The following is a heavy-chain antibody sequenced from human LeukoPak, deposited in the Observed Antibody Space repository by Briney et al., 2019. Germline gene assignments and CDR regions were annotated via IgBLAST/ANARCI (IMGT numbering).Heavy chain of an antibody. CDR1: RFNSSGYA. CDR2: ISYDGGNK. V-gene: IGHV3-30-3*01. CDR3: GSPPLDYYHSSGYLAINY. Sequence: GGSLRLSCAASRFNSSGYAMHWVCQAPGKGLEWVTLISYDGGNKYYADSVKGRFTISRDNSKNTLFLQMNSLRAEDTAVYYCGSPPLDYYHSSGYLAINYWGQGTLVTVSS. D-gene: IGHD3-22*01. J-gene: IGHJ4*02.